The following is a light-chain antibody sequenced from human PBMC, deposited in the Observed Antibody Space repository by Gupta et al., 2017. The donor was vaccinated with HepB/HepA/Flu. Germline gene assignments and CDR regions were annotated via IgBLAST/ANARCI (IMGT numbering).Light chain of an antibody. V-gene: IGKV3-15*01. Sequence: EIVMSQSPATLSVSPGERATLSCSASQSVSSNLAWYQQKPGQAPRLLISGASTRATGIPARLSGSGSGTEFTLTSSIRQSEDFAVYYCQQDNNWPPITFGQGTRLEIK. CDR3: QQDNNWPPIT. CDR1: QSVSSN. J-gene: IGKJ5*01. CDR2: GAS.